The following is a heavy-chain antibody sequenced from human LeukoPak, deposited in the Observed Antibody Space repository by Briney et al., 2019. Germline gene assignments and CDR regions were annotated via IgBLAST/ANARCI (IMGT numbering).Heavy chain of an antibody. Sequence: GGSLRLSCAASGLHFSGTAMSWVRQAPGKGLEWVSAISHDGMNAYYADSVKGRFTISRDNSKKTVSLEMSSLTAADAGVYYCAKDGAQYSSGPECDPRGQGALVTVSP. CDR3: AKDGAQYSSGPECDP. CDR2: ISHDGMNA. D-gene: IGHD6-19*01. CDR1: GLHFSGTA. V-gene: IGHV3-23*01. J-gene: IGHJ5*02.